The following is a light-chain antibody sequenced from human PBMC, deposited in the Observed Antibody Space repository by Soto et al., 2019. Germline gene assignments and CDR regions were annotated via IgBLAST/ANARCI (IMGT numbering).Light chain of an antibody. CDR1: QSVSSSY. CDR2: GAS. J-gene: IGKJ1*01. Sequence: DIVLTQSPGTLSLSPGERAALSCRASQSVSSSYLAWYQQKPGQAPRLLIYGASNRATGIPDRFSGSGSGTDFTLTISSLQPEDFATYYCQQSYSNTQTFGQGTKVDIK. CDR3: QQSYSNTQT. V-gene: IGKV3-20*01.